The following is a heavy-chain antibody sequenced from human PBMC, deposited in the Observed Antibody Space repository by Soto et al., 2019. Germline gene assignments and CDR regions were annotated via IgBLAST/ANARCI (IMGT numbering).Heavy chain of an antibody. V-gene: IGHV3-21*01. D-gene: IGHD2-15*01. J-gene: IGHJ4*02. Sequence: EVFLVESGGGLVKPGGSLRLSCADSGITFSSHTMNWVRQAPGKGLEWVSSISSTSRDVNYADSVKGRFTISRDNAKNSLYLQLNNLRVEDTAVYYCARGDDIVRVPLAIRVGFFDYWGQGAVVTVSS. CDR2: ISSTSRDV. CDR1: GITFSSHT. CDR3: ARGDDIVRVPLAIRVGFFDY.